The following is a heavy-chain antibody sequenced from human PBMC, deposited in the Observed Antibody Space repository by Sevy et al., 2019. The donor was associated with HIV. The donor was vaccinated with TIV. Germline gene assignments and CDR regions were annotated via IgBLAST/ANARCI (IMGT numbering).Heavy chain of an antibody. D-gene: IGHD2-2*03. CDR2: INPSGGST. J-gene: IGHJ6*03. CDR1: GYTFTSYY. CDR3: ALTGGYCSSTSCPAAYYYYYMDV. Sequence: ASVKVSCKASGYTFTSYYMHWVRQAPGQGLEWMGIINPSGGSTSYAQKFQGRVTMTRDRSTSTVYMELSSLRSEDTAVYYCALTGGYCSSTSCPAAYYYYYMDVWGKGTTVTVSS. V-gene: IGHV1-46*03.